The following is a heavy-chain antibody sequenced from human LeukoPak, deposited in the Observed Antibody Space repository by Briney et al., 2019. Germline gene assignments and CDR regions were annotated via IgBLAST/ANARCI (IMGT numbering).Heavy chain of an antibody. CDR3: ARDYYDSSGYPRSHNWFDP. J-gene: IGHJ5*02. CDR1: GYTFTSYY. Sequence: ASVKVSCKASGYTFTSYYMHWVRQAPGQGLEWMGIINPSGGSTSYAQKFQGRVTMTRDTSTSTVYMELSSLRSEDTAVYYCARDYYDSSGYPRSHNWFDPWGQGTLVTVSS. V-gene: IGHV1-46*01. D-gene: IGHD3-22*01. CDR2: INPSGGST.